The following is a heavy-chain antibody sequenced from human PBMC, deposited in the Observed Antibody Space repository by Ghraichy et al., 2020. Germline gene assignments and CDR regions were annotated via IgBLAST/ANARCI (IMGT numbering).Heavy chain of an antibody. CDR2: ISGSGGST. V-gene: IGHV3-23*01. CDR3: AKGSMAGYDFWSGYSPGGYYYCYYMDV. Sequence: LSLTCAASGFTFSSYAMSWVRQAPGKGLEWVSAISGSGGSTYYADSVKGRFTISRDNSKNTLYLQMNSLRAEDTAVYYCAKGSMAGYDFWSGYSPGGYYYCYYMDVGGKGTPVTVSS. J-gene: IGHJ6*03. D-gene: IGHD3-3*01. CDR1: GFTFSSYA.